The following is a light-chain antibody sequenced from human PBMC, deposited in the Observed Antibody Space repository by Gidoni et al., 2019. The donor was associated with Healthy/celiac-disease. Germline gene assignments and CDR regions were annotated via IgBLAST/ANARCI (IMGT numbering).Light chain of an antibody. Sequence: DIQMTESPSSLSASVGDRVTITCRASQSISSYLNWYQQKPGKAPKLLIYAATSLQSGLPSRFSGSGSGTDFTLTISSRQPEDFATYYCQQSYSTPPITFGQGTRLEIK. V-gene: IGKV1-39*01. J-gene: IGKJ5*01. CDR1: QSISSY. CDR2: AAT. CDR3: QQSYSTPPIT.